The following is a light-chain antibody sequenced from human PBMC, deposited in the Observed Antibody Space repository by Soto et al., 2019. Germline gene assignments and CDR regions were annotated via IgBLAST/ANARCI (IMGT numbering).Light chain of an antibody. CDR1: SSDVGAYDF. Sequence: QSVLTQPASVSASPGQSITISCTGTSSDVGAYDFVSWYQQHPGEVPKLMIFDVSSRPSGVSDRFSGSKSGNTASLTISGLQAEDEGYYYCSSYTSSTIVVFGGGTKLTAL. CDR3: SSYTSSTIVV. J-gene: IGLJ2*01. V-gene: IGLV2-14*03. CDR2: DVS.